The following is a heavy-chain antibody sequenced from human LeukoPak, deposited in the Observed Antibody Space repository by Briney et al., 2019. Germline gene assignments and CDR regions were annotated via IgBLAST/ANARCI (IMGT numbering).Heavy chain of an antibody. CDR1: GYTFTSYY. V-gene: IGHV1-46*01. CDR3: ARARAAAGAQYFQH. CDR2: IYTNDGSA. D-gene: IGHD6-13*01. J-gene: IGHJ1*01. Sequence: ASVKVSCTASGYTFTSYYLHWVRQAPGQRPEWMGIIYTNDGSARYAQKFQGRVTMTRDTSTGTVYMELSSLSSDDTAVYYCARARAAAGAQYFQHWGQGTLVSASS.